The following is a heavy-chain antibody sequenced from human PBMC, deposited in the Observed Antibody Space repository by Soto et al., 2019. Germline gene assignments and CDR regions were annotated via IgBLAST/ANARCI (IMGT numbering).Heavy chain of an antibody. CDR3: GRGPSPRAPAGGTPYYYAMDV. J-gene: IGHJ6*02. V-gene: IGHV1-8*02. CDR1: GYDFTAYD. Sequence: ASVKVSCKTSGYDFTAYDINWVRQASGQGLEWMGWMNPINGATGSARRFQGRVSMTRNTATGTAYLELTSLRSDDTGVYYCGRGPSPRAPAGGTPYYYAMDVWGQGTTVTVSS. D-gene: IGHD6-13*01. CDR2: MNPINGAT.